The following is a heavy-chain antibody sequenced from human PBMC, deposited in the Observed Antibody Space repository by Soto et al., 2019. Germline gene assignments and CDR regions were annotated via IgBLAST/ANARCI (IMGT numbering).Heavy chain of an antibody. Sequence: GASVKVSCKASGGTFSSYAISWVRQAPGQGLEWMGGIIPIFGTANYAQKFQGRVTITADESTSTAYMELSSLRSEDTAVYYCASHEPLTKDYGDAYYYYMDVWGKGTTVTVSS. CDR2: IIPIFGTA. D-gene: IGHD4-17*01. J-gene: IGHJ6*03. CDR3: ASHEPLTKDYGDAYYYYMDV. CDR1: GGTFSSYA. V-gene: IGHV1-69*13.